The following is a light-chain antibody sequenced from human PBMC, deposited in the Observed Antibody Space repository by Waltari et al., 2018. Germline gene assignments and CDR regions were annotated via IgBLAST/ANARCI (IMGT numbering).Light chain of an antibody. CDR3: QQYNNCTRWT. CDR2: GAC. J-gene: IGKJ1*01. Sequence: EIVMTQSPATLSVSPGEIATLSCRASQSVSSNLAWYQQKPGQAPMLLIYGACTMATVISARFCGRVYVTEITLTIRSVQCENFAVYISQQYNNCTRWTSGQGTKVEIK. CDR1: QSVSSN. V-gene: IGKV3-15*01.